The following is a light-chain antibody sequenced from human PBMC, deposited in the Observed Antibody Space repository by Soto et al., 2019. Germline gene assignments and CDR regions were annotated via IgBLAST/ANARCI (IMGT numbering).Light chain of an antibody. CDR2: DVS. Sequence: QSALPQPRSVSGSPGQSVTISCTGTSSDVDGYKYVSWYQQHPGKAPKLMIYDVSKRPSGVPDRFSGSNSGKAASLSISGVQPEDEADYYCCSYAGSYRVFGGGTKVTVL. J-gene: IGLJ3*02. CDR1: SSDVDGYKY. CDR3: CSYAGSYRV. V-gene: IGLV2-11*01.